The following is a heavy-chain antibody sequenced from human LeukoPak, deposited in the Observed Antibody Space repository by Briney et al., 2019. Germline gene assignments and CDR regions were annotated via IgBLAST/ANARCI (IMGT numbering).Heavy chain of an antibody. Sequence: GGSLRLSCEASGFTFRTYRMNWVRQAPGKGLEWVSYISPGSTTIYYADSVKGRFAISRDNAKNSLYLQMNSLRDEDTAVYYCARVLGIVGGWGQGTLVTVSS. CDR1: GFTFRTYR. CDR2: ISPGSTTI. CDR3: ARVLGIVGG. J-gene: IGHJ4*02. V-gene: IGHV3-48*02. D-gene: IGHD1-26*01.